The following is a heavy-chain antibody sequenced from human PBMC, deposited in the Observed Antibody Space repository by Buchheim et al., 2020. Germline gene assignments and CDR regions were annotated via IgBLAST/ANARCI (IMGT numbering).Heavy chain of an antibody. Sequence: EVQLVESGGGLVQPGGSLRLSCAASGFTFSSYWMSWVRQAPGKGLEWVANIKQDGSEKYYVDSVKGRFTISRDNAKNSLYLQMNSLRAEDTAVYYCASHDYSNCYYYGMDVWGQGTT. V-gene: IGHV3-7*01. CDR1: GFTFSSYW. CDR3: ASHDYSNCYYYGMDV. D-gene: IGHD4-11*01. J-gene: IGHJ6*02. CDR2: IKQDGSEK.